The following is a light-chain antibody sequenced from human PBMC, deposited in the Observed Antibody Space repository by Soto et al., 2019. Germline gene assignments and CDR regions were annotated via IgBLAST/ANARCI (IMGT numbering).Light chain of an antibody. J-gene: IGKJ1*01. Sequence: DIQMTQSPSSLSASVGDRVTITCRASQGIRNGLGWYQQKPGKAPKRLIYAASSLESGVPSRFSGSGSGTEFTLKISSLQPEDFATYYCLQNNSYPQTFGQGTKVEIQ. CDR1: QGIRNG. CDR3: LQNNSYPQT. V-gene: IGKV1-17*01. CDR2: AAS.